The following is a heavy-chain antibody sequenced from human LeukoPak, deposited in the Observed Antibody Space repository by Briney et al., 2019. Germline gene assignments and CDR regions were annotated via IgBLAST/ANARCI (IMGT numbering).Heavy chain of an antibody. J-gene: IGHJ2*01. CDR1: GGSINIYY. V-gene: IGHV4-59*08. Sequence: SETLSLTCTVSGGSINIYYWSWIRQPPGKGLEWIGYINYSGSTNYNPSLKSRVTISVDTSKNQFSLRLSSVTAADTALYFCATGYGGNSGSWCFNLWGRGTLVAVSS. D-gene: IGHD4-23*01. CDR3: ATGYGGNSGSWCFNL. CDR2: INYSGST.